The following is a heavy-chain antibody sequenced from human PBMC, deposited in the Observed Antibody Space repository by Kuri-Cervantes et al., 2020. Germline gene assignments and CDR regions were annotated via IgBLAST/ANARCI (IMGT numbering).Heavy chain of an antibody. CDR3: ARDPIEAAAGTYYYGMDV. J-gene: IGHJ6*02. V-gene: IGHV3-33*01. Sequence: GGSLRLSCAASGFTFGTYGMHWVRQAPGKGLEWVAVIWYDGSNKYYADSVKGRFTISRDNSKNTLYLQMKSLRAEDTAVYYCARDPIEAAAGTYYYGMDVWGQGTTVTVSS. D-gene: IGHD6-13*01. CDR2: IWYDGSNK. CDR1: GFTFGTYG.